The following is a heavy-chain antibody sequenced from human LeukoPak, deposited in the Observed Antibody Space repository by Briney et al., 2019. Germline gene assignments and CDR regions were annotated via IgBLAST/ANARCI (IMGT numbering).Heavy chain of an antibody. CDR1: GFTFSSYG. CDR3: ARDGAFDI. Sequence: GGSLRLPCAASGFTFSSYGMHWVRQAPGKGLEWVAVISYDVNEKYYVDSVKGRFTISRDNSKNTLYLQMNSLRAEDTAVYYCARDGAFDIWGQGTMVTVSS. V-gene: IGHV3-30*03. J-gene: IGHJ3*02. CDR2: ISYDVNEK.